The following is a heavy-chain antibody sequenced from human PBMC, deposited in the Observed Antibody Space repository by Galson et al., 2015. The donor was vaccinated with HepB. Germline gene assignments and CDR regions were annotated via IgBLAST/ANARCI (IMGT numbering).Heavy chain of an antibody. J-gene: IGHJ4*02. D-gene: IGHD5-18*01. CDR1: GFTFSGSA. CDR2: ISGSGGTT. Sequence: SLRLSCAASGFTFSGSAMSWVRQAPGKGPEWVSVISGSGGTTYYADSVKGRFTISRDNSKNTLYLQMNSLRAEDTAVYYCAKEEGYILGLPDYWGQGVLVTVS. CDR3: AKEEGYILGLPDY. V-gene: IGHV3-23*01.